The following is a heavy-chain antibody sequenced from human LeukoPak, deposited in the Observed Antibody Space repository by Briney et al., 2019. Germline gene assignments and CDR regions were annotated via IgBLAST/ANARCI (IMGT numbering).Heavy chain of an antibody. CDR2: IYYSGST. CDR3: ARLRVQYYYDSSGYYLYSEFDY. Sequence: SETLSLTCTVSGGSISSSSYYWGWIRQPPGKALEWIGSIYYSGSTYYNPSLKSRVTISVDTSKNQFSLKLSSVTAADTAVYYCARLRVQYYYDSSGYYLYSEFDYWGQGTLVTVSS. CDR1: GGSISSSSYY. V-gene: IGHV4-39*01. D-gene: IGHD3-22*01. J-gene: IGHJ4*02.